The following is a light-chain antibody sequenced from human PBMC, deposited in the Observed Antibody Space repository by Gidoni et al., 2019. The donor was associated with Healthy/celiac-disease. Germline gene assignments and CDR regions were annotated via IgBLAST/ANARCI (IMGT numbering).Light chain of an antibody. Sequence: DIQMTQSPSSLSASVGDRVTITCQASQDISNYLNWYQQKPGKAPKLLIYDASNLETGVPSRFSGSGSGTDFTLTISSLQPEDIATYYCQQYDNYPWTFGQGTKLEIK. J-gene: IGKJ1*01. CDR3: QQYDNYPWT. CDR1: QDISNY. CDR2: DAS. V-gene: IGKV1-33*01.